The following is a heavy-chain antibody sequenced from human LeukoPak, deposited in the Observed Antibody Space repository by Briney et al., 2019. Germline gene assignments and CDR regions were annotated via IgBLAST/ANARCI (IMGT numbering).Heavy chain of an antibody. CDR3: ARGQPYSSGWNYFDY. V-gene: IGHV3-74*01. CDR1: GFTFSSYW. Sequence: PGGSLRLSCAASGFTFSSYWMHWVRQAPGKGLVWVSRINSDGSRTNYADSVKGRFTISRDNAKNTLYLQMNSLGAEDTAVYYCARGQPYSSGWNYFDYWGQGTLVTVSS. D-gene: IGHD6-19*01. J-gene: IGHJ4*02. CDR2: INSDGSRT.